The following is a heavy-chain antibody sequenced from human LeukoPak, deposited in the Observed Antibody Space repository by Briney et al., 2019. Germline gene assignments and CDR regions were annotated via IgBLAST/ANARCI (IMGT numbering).Heavy chain of an antibody. Sequence: SETLSLTCTVSGGSISSGSYYWSWIRQPAGKGLVWIGRIYTSGSTSYNPSLKSRVTISVDTSKNQFSLKLSSVTAADTAVYYCAAQQVGATLSRWFDPWGQGTLVTVSS. D-gene: IGHD1-26*01. CDR3: AAQQVGATLSRWFDP. V-gene: IGHV4-61*02. CDR1: GGSISSGSYY. CDR2: IYTSGST. J-gene: IGHJ5*02.